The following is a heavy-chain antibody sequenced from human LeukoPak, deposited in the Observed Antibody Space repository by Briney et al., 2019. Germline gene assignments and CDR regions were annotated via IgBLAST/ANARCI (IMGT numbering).Heavy chain of an antibody. CDR3: TRFPYYYYGMDV. CDR2: IYYSGST. Sequence: PSETLSLTCTVSGASISRYYWSWIRQPPGKGLEWIGYIYYSGSTNYNPSLKSRVTISVDTSKNQFSLKLSSVTAADTAVYYCTRFPYYYYGMDVWGQGTTVTVSS. CDR1: GASISRYY. V-gene: IGHV4-59*01. J-gene: IGHJ6*02.